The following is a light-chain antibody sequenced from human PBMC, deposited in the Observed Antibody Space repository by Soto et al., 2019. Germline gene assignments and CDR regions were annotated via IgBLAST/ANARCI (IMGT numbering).Light chain of an antibody. CDR1: QTIGSN. CDR2: AAA. CDR3: QKSSGTPRT. V-gene: IGKV1-39*01. Sequence: DIQMTQSPSSLSASVGDRVIVTCRASQTIGSNLNWYQQKPGKAPKLLIYAAASLHSGVPARFSGSGSGTEFTLTISSLQPEDFATYYCQKSSGTPRTFGQGTKVDIK. J-gene: IGKJ1*01.